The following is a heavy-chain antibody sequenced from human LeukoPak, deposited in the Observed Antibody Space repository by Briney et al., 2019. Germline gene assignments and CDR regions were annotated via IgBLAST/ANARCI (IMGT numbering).Heavy chain of an antibody. J-gene: IGHJ4*02. V-gene: IGHV4-61*01. CDR3: ARDAHMVRVKD. D-gene: IGHD3-10*01. CDR1: GGSFSSGSYY. CDR2: VYYSGST. Sequence: SETLSLTCTVSGGSFSSGSYYWSWIRQPPGTGLEWIGYVYYSGSTNYNPSLKSRVTISVDTSKNQFSLKLSSVTAADTAVYYCARDAHMVRVKDWGQGTLVTVSS.